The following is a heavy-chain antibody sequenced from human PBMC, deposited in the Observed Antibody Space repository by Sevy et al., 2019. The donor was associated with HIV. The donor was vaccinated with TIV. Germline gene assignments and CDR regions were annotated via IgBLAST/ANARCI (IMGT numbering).Heavy chain of an antibody. Sequence: GGSLRLSCAASGFTVSSNYMSWVRQAPGKGLEWVSVIYSGGNTYYADSVKGRFTISRDNSKNTLYLQMNSLRAEDTAVYYCARVVTVTRGFDIWGQGTMVTVSS. CDR2: IYSGGNT. D-gene: IGHD4-17*01. CDR3: ARVVTVTRGFDI. J-gene: IGHJ3*02. CDR1: GFTVSSNY. V-gene: IGHV3-53*01.